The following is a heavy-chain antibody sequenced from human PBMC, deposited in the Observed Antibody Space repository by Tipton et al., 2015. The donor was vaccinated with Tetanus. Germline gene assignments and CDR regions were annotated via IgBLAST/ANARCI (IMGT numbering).Heavy chain of an antibody. CDR2: IKSKTDGGTT. Sequence: SLRLSCAASGFTFSNAWMSWVRQAPGKGLEWVGRIKSKTDGGTTDYAAPVKGRFTISRDDSKNTLYLQMNSLKTEDTAVYYCTTDSSYSSSWWWEPKGFDPWGQGTLVTVSS. J-gene: IGHJ5*02. CDR3: TTDSSYSSSWWWEPKGFDP. V-gene: IGHV3-15*01. CDR1: GFTFSNAW. D-gene: IGHD6-13*01.